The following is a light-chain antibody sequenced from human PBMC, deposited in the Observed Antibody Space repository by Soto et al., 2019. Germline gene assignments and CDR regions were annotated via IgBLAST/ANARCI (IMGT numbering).Light chain of an antibody. CDR3: QQVNSYPLT. Sequence: DIQLTQSPSFLSASVGDRVTITCRASQGISSSLAWYQQKPGKAPDLLICGASTLQSGVPSGFSGSGSGAEFTLTISSLQPEDFATYYCQQVNSYPLTFGGGTKVELK. CDR1: QGISSS. CDR2: GAS. J-gene: IGKJ4*01. V-gene: IGKV1-9*01.